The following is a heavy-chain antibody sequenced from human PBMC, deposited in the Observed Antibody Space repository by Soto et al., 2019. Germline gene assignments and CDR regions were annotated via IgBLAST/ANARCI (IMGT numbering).Heavy chain of an antibody. D-gene: IGHD3-22*01. CDR2: ISYDGSNN. J-gene: IGHJ4*02. CDR1: GFTFSTYT. V-gene: IGHV3-30-3*01. CDR3: ARGSQYYYDGSGPLDC. Sequence: GGSLRLSCAASGFTFSTYTIHWVRQAPGKGLEWVALISYDGSNNYYADSVKGRFTISRDNSKNTLYLQMTSLRAGGTAVYFCARGSQYYYDGSGPLDCWGQGTLVTVSS.